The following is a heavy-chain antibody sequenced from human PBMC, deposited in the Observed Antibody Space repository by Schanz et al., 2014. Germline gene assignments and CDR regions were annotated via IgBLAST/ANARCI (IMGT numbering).Heavy chain of an antibody. V-gene: IGHV3-53*01. D-gene: IGHD2-2*01. J-gene: IGHJ6*02. CDR2: IYNGGGGRT. CDR1: GYTVSSNY. Sequence: ESGGGLIQPGGSLRLSCAASGYTVSSNYMSWVRQAPGKGLEWVSVIYNGGGGRTYYADSVKGRFTISSDNSKNTVFLQMNSLRAEDTGVYYCARGPSRGTYYYGMDVWGQGTTVTVSS. CDR3: ARGPSRGTYYYGMDV.